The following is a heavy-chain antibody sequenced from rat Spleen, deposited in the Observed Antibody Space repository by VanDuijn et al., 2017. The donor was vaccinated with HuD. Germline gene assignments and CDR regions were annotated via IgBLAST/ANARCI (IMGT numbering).Heavy chain of an antibody. CDR2: IIYDGSST. D-gene: IGHD1-9*01. CDR3: ARRHYGYTDYFDY. J-gene: IGHJ2*01. V-gene: IGHV5-29*01. Sequence: EVQLVESGGGLVQPGRSLKLSCAASGFTFSNYDMAWVRQAPAKGLEWVATIIYDGSSTYYRDSVKGRFTISRDNAKSTLSLQMDSLRSEDTATYYCARRHYGYTDYFDYWGQGVMVTVSS. CDR1: GFTFSNYD.